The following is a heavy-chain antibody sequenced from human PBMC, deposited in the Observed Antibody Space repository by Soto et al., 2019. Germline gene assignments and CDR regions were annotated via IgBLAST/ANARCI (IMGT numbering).Heavy chain of an antibody. D-gene: IGHD5-18*01. CDR3: SRYIPGVGYHGMDV. CDR2: IGESGTPT. J-gene: IGHJ6*01. CDR1: GLTCSSHA. V-gene: IGHV3-23*01. Sequence: WGTLRLSCAVAGLTCSSHARRCVRQAPGKGMEWVVLIGESGTPTDGGDSVKGRCTIASDNSGNTLFLDMYGLRPADKAVYYCSRYIPGVGYHGMDVCVEGTTVTVSS.